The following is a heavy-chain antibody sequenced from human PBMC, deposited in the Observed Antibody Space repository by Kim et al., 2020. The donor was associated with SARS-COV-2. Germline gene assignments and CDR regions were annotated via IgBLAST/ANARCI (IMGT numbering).Heavy chain of an antibody. CDR3: ARDGGGGYDSKYYYYGMDV. Sequence: GGSLRLSCAASGFTFSSYSMNWVRQAPGKGLEWVSSISSSSSYIYYADSVKGRFTISRDNAKNSLYLQMNSLRAEDTAVYYCARDGGGGYDSKYYYYGMDVWGQGTTVTVSS. J-gene: IGHJ6*02. V-gene: IGHV3-21*01. D-gene: IGHD5-12*01. CDR1: GFTFSSYS. CDR2: ISSSSSYI.